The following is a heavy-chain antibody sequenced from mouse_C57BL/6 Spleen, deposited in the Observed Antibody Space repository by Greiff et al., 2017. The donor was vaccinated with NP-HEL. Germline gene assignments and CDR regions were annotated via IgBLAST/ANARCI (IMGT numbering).Heavy chain of an antibody. CDR1: GYTFTSYW. D-gene: IGHD1-1*02. Sequence: QVQLQQPGAELVKPGASVKLSCKASGYTFTSYWMQWVKQRPGQGLEWIGEIDPSDSYTNYNQKFKGKATLTVDTSSSTAYMQLSSLTSEDSAVYYCARGGNGVYFDYWGQGTTLTVFS. CDR2: IDPSDSYT. V-gene: IGHV1-50*01. CDR3: ARGGNGVYFDY. J-gene: IGHJ2*01.